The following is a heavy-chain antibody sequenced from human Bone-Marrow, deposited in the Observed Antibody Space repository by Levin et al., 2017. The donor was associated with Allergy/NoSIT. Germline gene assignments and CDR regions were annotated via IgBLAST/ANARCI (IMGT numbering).Heavy chain of an antibody. CDR2: ITFSSTTR. J-gene: IGHJ4*02. Sequence: GGSLRLSRVASGFSFSTSSMNWVRQAPGKGLEWISYITFSSTTRYYADSVKGRFTISRDNAKNSLYLQMDSLRDEDTAVYYCARGHCSGTSCHTSYYFDFWGQGTLVTVS. CDR3: ARGHCSGTSCHTSYYFDF. D-gene: IGHD2-8*02. V-gene: IGHV3-48*02. CDR1: GFSFSTSS.